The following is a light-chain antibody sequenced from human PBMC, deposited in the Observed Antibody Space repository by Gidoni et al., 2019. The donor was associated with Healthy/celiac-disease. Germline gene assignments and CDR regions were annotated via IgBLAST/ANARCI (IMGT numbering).Light chain of an antibody. J-gene: IGLJ2*01. CDR3: QVWDSSSDLVV. V-gene: IGLV3-21*02. CDR1: NIGSIS. CDR2: DDS. Sequence: SYVLPQPPPVVLAQGQTVRRPGGGNNIGSISVPWYQQKPGQAPVLVVYDDSDRPSGIPERFSGSNSGNTATLTISRVEAGDEADYYCQVWDSSSDLVVFGGGTKLTVL.